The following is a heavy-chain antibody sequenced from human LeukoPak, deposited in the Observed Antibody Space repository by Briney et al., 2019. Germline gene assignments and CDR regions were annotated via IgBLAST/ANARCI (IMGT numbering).Heavy chain of an antibody. CDR2: ISSSGSTI. Sequence: GGSLRLSCAASGFTFSSYEMNWVRQAPGKGLEWVSYISSSGSTIYYADSVKGRFTISRDNAKNSLYLQMNSLRAEDTAVYYCAKRSSSSWYEGMDVWGKGTTVTISS. V-gene: IGHV3-48*03. J-gene: IGHJ6*03. CDR3: AKRSSSSWYEGMDV. CDR1: GFTFSSYE. D-gene: IGHD6-13*01.